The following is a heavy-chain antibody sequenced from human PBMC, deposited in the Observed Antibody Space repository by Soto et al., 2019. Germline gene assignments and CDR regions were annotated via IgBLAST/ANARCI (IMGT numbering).Heavy chain of an antibody. CDR2: INSDGSST. Sequence: EVQLVESGGGLVQPGGSLRLSCAASGFTFSSYWMHWVRQAPGKGLVWVSRINSDGSSTSYADSVKGRFTISRDNAKNTLYLQMNSLIAEDSAVYYCAAYGIAVAGSDPWGQGTLVTVSS. V-gene: IGHV3-74*01. CDR1: GFTFSSYW. D-gene: IGHD6-19*01. CDR3: AAYGIAVAGSDP. J-gene: IGHJ5*02.